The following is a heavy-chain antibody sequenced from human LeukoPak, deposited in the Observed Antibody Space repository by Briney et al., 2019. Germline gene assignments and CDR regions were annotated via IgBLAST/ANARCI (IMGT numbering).Heavy chain of an antibody. D-gene: IGHD3-10*01. Sequence: GGSLRLSCAASGFTVSSNYMSWVRQAPGKGLEWVSVIYSGGSTYYADSVKGRFTISRHNSKNTLYLQMNSLRAEDTAAYYCARVAYGSGFPYYFDYWGQGTLVTVSS. CDR3: ARVAYGSGFPYYFDY. CDR2: IYSGGST. J-gene: IGHJ4*02. V-gene: IGHV3-53*04. CDR1: GFTVSSNY.